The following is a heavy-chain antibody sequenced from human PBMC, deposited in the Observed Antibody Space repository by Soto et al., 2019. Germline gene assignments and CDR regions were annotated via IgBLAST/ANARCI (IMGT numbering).Heavy chain of an antibody. CDR1: GGSFSGYY. CDR3: ARDGFCTSTTCRVGNWFDP. V-gene: IGHV4-34*01. CDR2: INHRGST. D-gene: IGHD2-2*01. Sequence: QVQLQQWGAGLLKPSETLSLTCVVYGGSFSGYYWSWIRQSPGKGLEWIGGINHRGSTNYNPSLESQGTISVDTSKNQFSLKLPSVTAADTAMYYCARDGFCTSTTCRVGNWFDPWGQGTLVTVSS. J-gene: IGHJ5*02.